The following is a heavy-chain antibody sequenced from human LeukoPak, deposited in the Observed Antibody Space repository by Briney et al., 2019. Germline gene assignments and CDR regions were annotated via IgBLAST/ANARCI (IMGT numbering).Heavy chain of an antibody. CDR2: IRRKRNSYTT. CDR3: SRDGAEGDNSAFDI. D-gene: IGHD3-22*01. Sequence: GGSLRLSCVASGFTFSDYILDWVRQAPGKGLEWVGRIRRKRNSYTTEYAASVKGRFSISRDDLKKTLYLHMNSLQTEDTAVYHCSRDGAEGDNSAFDIWGPGTMVTVSS. V-gene: IGHV3-72*01. CDR1: GFTFSDYI. J-gene: IGHJ3*02.